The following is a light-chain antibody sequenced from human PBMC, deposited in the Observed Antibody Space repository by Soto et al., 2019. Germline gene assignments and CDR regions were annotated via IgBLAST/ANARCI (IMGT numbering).Light chain of an antibody. CDR1: SNDVGDYNY. J-gene: IGLJ1*01. Sequence: QSALTQPASVSGSPGQSITISCTGTSNDVGDYNYVSWYQQHPGEAPKPMIYEVGNRPSGVSNRFSGSKSGNTASLTISGLQAEDEADYYCSSYTPSNTLGVFGTGTKLTVL. CDR3: SSYTPSNTLGV. V-gene: IGLV2-14*01. CDR2: EVG.